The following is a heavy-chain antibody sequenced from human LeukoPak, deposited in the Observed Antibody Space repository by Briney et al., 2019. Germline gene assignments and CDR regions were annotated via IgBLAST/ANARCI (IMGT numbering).Heavy chain of an antibody. CDR1: GGSFSGYY. Sequence: ASETLSLTCAVYGGSFSGYYWSWIRQPPGKGLEWIGEINHSGSTNYNPSLKSRVTISVDTSKNQFSLKLSSVTAADTAVYYCARDVGVLRYFDWLTDYWGQGTLVTVSS. CDR2: INHSGST. J-gene: IGHJ4*02. D-gene: IGHD3-9*01. V-gene: IGHV4-34*01. CDR3: ARDVGVLRYFDWLTDY.